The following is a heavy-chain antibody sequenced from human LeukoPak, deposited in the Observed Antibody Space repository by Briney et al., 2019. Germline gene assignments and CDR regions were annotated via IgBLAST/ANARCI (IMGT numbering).Heavy chain of an antibody. Sequence: GGSLRLSCAASGFTFDDYAMDWVRQAPGKGLEWVSLISGDGATTYYAASMKGRFTISRDNKKNFLYLQMNNLGTEDTALFYCAKDLSTVFDALNIWGQGTLVTVSS. CDR3: AKDLSTVFDALNI. V-gene: IGHV3-43*02. J-gene: IGHJ3*02. D-gene: IGHD4-17*01. CDR2: ISGDGATT. CDR1: GFTFDDYA.